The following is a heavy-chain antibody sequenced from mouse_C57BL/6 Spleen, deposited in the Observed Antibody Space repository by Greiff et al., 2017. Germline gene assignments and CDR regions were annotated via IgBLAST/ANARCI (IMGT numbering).Heavy chain of an antibody. CDR1: GFTFTSYW. CDR3: ARGENSNYGFAY. Sequence: QVHVKQPGAELVMPGASVKLSCKASGFTFTSYWMHWVKQRPGQGLEWIGVIDPSDGYTNYNQKFKGKSTLTVDKSSSTAYMQLSSLTSEDSAVYYCARGENSNYGFAYWGQGTLVTVSA. V-gene: IGHV1-69*01. CDR2: IDPSDGYT. J-gene: IGHJ3*01. D-gene: IGHD2-5*01.